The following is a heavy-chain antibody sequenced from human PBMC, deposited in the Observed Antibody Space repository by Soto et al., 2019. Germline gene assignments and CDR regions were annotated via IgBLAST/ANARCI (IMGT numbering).Heavy chain of an antibody. CDR1: GYTFASYG. Sequence: GASVKVSCKASGYTFASYGISWVRQAPGQGLEWMGWISAYNGNTNYAQKLQGRVTMTTDTSTSTAYMELRSLRSDDTAVYYCARDYYDYIWGSYRPRSPFDYWGQGTLVTVS. D-gene: IGHD3-16*02. CDR3: ARDYYDYIWGSYRPRSPFDY. CDR2: ISAYNGNT. V-gene: IGHV1-18*01. J-gene: IGHJ4*02.